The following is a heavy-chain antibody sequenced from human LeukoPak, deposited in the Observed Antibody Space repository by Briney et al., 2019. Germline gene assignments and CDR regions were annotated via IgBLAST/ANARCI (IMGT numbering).Heavy chain of an antibody. Sequence: GVSLRLSCAASGFTFSSYGMDWVSQAPGKGLEWVSYISGSSITIHYADSVKGRFTISRDNAKNSLYLQMNSLRDEDTAVYYCARRISGSIPYAMDVWGQGTTVTVSS. V-gene: IGHV3-48*02. CDR2: ISGSSITI. CDR3: ARRISGSIPYAMDV. CDR1: GFTFSSYG. J-gene: IGHJ6*02. D-gene: IGHD1-26*01.